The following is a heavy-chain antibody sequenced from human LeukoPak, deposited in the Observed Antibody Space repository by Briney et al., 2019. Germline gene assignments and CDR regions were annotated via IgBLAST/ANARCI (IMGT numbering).Heavy chain of an antibody. J-gene: IGHJ5*02. V-gene: IGHV4-61*02. CDR3: ARALVVPAATNWFDP. Sequence: SQTRSLTCTVSGGSISSGSYYWSWIRQPAGKGLEWIGRIYTSGSTNYNPSLKSRVTISVDTSKNQFSLKLSSVTDADTAVYYCARALVVPAATNWFDPWGQGTLVTVSS. D-gene: IGHD2-2*01. CDR2: IYTSGST. CDR1: GGSISSGSYY.